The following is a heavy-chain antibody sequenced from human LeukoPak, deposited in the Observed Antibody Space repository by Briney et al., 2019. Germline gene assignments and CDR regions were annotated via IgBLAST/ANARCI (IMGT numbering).Heavy chain of an antibody. CDR2: ISAYNGNT. V-gene: IGHV1-18*01. CDR1: GYTFTSYG. J-gene: IGHJ3*02. D-gene: IGHD2-15*01. Sequence: EASVKVSCKASGYTFTSYGISWVRQAPGQGLEWMGWISAYNGNTNYAQKLQGRVTMTTDTSTSTVYMELSSLRSEDTAVYYCARGCSGGSCYSSDPVPDAFDIWGQGTMVTVSS. CDR3: ARGCSGGSCYSSDPVPDAFDI.